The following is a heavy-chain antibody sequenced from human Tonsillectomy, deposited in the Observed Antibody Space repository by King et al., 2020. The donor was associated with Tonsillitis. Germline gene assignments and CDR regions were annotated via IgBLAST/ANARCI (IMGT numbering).Heavy chain of an antibody. D-gene: IGHD3-22*01. Sequence: VQLVESGGGLVKPGGSLRLSCAAAGFRFSDFYMSWIRQAPGKGLEWCSYISSRDATTYYADSVKGRFTISRDNAKNSLYLQMNSLRAEDTAVYYCARDTYYSDNTYDYWGQGTLVTVSS. V-gene: IGHV3-11*01. J-gene: IGHJ4*02. CDR3: ARDTYYSDNTYDY. CDR1: GFRFSDFY. CDR2: ISSRDATT.